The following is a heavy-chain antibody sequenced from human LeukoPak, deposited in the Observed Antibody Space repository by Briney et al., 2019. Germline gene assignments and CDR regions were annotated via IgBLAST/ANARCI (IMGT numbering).Heavy chain of an antibody. CDR2: IYESGGS. CDR1: GYSFSSGYY. J-gene: IGHJ3*02. V-gene: IGHV4-38-2*02. Sequence: PSETLSLTCAVSGYSFSSGYYWGWIRQPPGKGLEWIGSIYESGGSYYNPSLKSRVTVSADTSKNQFSLKLNSVTAADTAVYYCARDRVGGSYNDAFDIWGQGTMVTVSS. CDR3: ARDRVGGSYNDAFDI. D-gene: IGHD1-26*01.